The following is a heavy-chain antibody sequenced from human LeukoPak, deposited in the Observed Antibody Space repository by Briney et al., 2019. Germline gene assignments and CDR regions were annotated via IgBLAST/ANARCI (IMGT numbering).Heavy chain of an antibody. J-gene: IGHJ4*02. Sequence: GGSLRLSCEASGFTFSTYWMAWVRQAPGKGLEWVANIKGDESARHQADSVKGRFTISRDNAKKSVYLQMSSLRGEDTAVYYCARDVGGSLDYWGQGTLVTVSS. CDR3: ARDVGGSLDY. CDR1: GFTFSTYW. V-gene: IGHV3-7*01. D-gene: IGHD1-26*01. CDR2: IKGDESAR.